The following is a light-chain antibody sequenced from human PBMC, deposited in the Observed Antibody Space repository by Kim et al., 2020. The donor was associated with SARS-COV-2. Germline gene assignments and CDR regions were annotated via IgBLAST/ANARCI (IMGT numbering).Light chain of an antibody. J-gene: IGLJ2*01. CDR2: QDY. V-gene: IGLV3-1*01. CDR3: QVWDSSIVV. CDR1: KLGNKD. Sequence: SVSPGQTASLPCSGDKLGNKDVCWDKKKPGQTPMLVIYQDYKRPSGIPEQISGSNSGNTATLTISGTQPLDKADYYCQVWDSSIVVFGRGTQLTVL.